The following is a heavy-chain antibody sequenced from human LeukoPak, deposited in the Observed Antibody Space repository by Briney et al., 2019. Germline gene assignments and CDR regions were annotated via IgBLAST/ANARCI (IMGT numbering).Heavy chain of an antibody. D-gene: IGHD1-26*01. CDR1: GFTFSSYW. CDR3: ARDSGSYYPLDY. V-gene: IGHV3-7*01. CDR2: IKQDGSEK. J-gene: IGHJ4*02. Sequence: GGSLRLSCAASGFTFSSYWMSWVRQAPGKGPEWVANIKQDGSEKYYVDSVRGRFTISRDNAKNSLYLQMNSLRAEDTAVYYCARDSGSYYPLDYWGQGTLVTVSS.